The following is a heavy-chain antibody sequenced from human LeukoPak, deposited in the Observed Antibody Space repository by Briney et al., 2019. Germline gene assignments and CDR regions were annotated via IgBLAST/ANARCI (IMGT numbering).Heavy chain of an antibody. Sequence: GGSLRLSCAASGFTFSSYEMNWVRQAPGKGLEWVSYISSSGSTIYYADSVKGRFTISRGNAKNSLYPQMNSLRAEDTAVYYCARALLPVRFLGYYGMDVWGQGTTVTVSS. D-gene: IGHD3-3*01. CDR1: GFTFSSYE. CDR3: ARALLPVRFLGYYGMDV. CDR2: ISSSGSTI. J-gene: IGHJ6*02. V-gene: IGHV3-48*03.